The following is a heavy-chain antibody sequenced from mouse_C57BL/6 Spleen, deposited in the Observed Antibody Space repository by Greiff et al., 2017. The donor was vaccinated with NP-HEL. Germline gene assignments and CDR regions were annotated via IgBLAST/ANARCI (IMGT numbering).Heavy chain of an antibody. V-gene: IGHV1-64*01. Sequence: QVQLKQPGAELVKPGASVKLSCKASGYTFTSYWMHWVKQRPGQGLEWIGMIHPNSGSTNYNEKFKSKATLTVDKSSSTAYMQLSSLTSEDSAVYYCARPGTDWYFDVWGTGTTVTVSS. CDR2: IHPNSGST. J-gene: IGHJ1*03. CDR3: ARPGTDWYFDV. D-gene: IGHD4-1*01. CDR1: GYTFTSYW.